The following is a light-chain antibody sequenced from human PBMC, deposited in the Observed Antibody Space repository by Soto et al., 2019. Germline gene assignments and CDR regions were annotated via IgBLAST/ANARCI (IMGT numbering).Light chain of an antibody. CDR3: QSYDSIVTLRV. CDR2: GNS. CDR1: SSNIGAGYD. Sequence: QSVLTQPPSVSGAPGQRVTISCTGSSSNIGAGYDVHWYQQLPGTAPKLLIYGNSNRPSGVPDRFSGSKSGTSASLAITGLQADDEADYYCQSYDSIVTLRVFGTGTKLTVL. J-gene: IGLJ1*01. V-gene: IGLV1-40*01.